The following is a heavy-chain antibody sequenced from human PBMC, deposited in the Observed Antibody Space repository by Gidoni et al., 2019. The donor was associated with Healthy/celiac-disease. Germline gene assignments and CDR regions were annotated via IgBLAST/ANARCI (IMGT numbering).Heavy chain of an antibody. CDR1: GYTFTSYA. CDR2: INAGNGNT. CDR3: ARGRDIVATTGGDY. D-gene: IGHD5-12*01. J-gene: IGHJ4*02. Sequence: QVQLVQSGAEVKKPGASVKVSCKASGYTFTSYAMHWVRQAPGQRLEWMGWINAGNGNTKYSQKFQGRVTITRDTSASTAYMELSSLRSEDTAVYYCARGRDIVATTGGDYWGQGTLVTVSS. V-gene: IGHV1-3*01.